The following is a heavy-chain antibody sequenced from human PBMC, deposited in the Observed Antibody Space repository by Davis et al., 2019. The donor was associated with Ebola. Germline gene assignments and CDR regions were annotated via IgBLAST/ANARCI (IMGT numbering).Heavy chain of an antibody. CDR1: GFTFSSYS. J-gene: IGHJ1*01. CDR3: ARDPRDYYDSSGYYPFQH. Sequence: PGGSLRLSCAASGFTFSSYSMNWVRQAPGKGLEWVSYISSSSSTIYYADSVKGRFTISRDNAKNSLYLQMNSLRDEDTAVYYCARDPRDYYDSSGYYPFQHWGQGTLVTVSS. CDR2: ISSSSSTI. D-gene: IGHD3-22*01. V-gene: IGHV3-48*02.